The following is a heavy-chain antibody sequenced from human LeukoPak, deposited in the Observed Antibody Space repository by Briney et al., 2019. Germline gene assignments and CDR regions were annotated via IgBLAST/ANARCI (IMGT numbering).Heavy chain of an antibody. D-gene: IGHD3-22*01. J-gene: IGHJ4*02. CDR2: MNPNSGKT. CDR3: ARGLYYYDSSGYLYYFDY. V-gene: IGHV1-8*01. Sequence: ASVKDSCKASGYTFTSYAINWVRQATGQGLEWMAWMNPNSGKTGYAQKCQGRVTMTRNTSISTAYMELSSLRSEDTAVYYCARGLYYYDSSGYLYYFDYWGQGTLVTVSS. CDR1: GYTFTSYA.